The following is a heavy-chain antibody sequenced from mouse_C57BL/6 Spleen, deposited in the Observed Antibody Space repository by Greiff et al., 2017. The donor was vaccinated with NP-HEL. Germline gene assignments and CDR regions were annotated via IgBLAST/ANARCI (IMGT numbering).Heavy chain of an antibody. CDR3: ARRGNYPHWYFDV. V-gene: IGHV1-80*01. D-gene: IGHD2-1*01. J-gene: IGHJ1*03. CDR2: IYPGDGDT. Sequence: QVHVKQSGAELVKPGASVKISCKASGYAFSSYWMNWVKQRPGKGLEWIGQIYPGDGDTNYNGKFKGKATLTADKSSSTAYMQLSSLTSEDSAVYFCARRGNYPHWYFDVWGTGTTVTVSS. CDR1: GYAFSSYW.